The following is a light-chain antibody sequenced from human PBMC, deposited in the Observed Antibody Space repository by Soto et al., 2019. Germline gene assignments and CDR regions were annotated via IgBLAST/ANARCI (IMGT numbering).Light chain of an antibody. V-gene: IGKV3-20*01. CDR2: RAS. CDR1: QSVSNNY. CDR3: QQYGSSPRT. Sequence: ESVLTPCPGTLCLSPGERSTLSCSASQSVSNNYLAWYQQQPGQPPRLLVFRASNRATGIPDRFSSGGSGTDFILTISRLEPEDFAVYYCQQYGSSPRTFGQGTKVDIK. J-gene: IGKJ1*01.